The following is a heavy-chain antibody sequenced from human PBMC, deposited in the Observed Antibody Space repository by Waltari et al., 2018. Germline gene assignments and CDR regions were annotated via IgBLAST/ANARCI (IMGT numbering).Heavy chain of an antibody. CDR2: INAGNGNT. J-gene: IGHJ4*02. Sequence: QVQLVQSGAEVKKPGASVKVSCKASGYTFTSYAWHWVRKAPGQRLEWMGWINAGNGNTKYSQKFQGRVTITRDTSASTAYMELSSLRSEDTAVYYCARDQGGAVAGFDYWGQGTLVTVSS. CDR3: ARDQGGAVAGFDY. CDR1: GYTFTSYA. D-gene: IGHD6-19*01. V-gene: IGHV1-3*01.